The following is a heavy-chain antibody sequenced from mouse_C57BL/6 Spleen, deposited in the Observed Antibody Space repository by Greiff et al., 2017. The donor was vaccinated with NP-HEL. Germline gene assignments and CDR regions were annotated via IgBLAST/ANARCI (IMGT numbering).Heavy chain of an antibody. CDR3: ARRAVVAYYYAMDY. D-gene: IGHD1-1*01. J-gene: IGHJ4*01. CDR1: GYAFTNYL. V-gene: IGHV1-54*01. CDR2: INPGSGGT. Sequence: QVQLQQSGAELVRPGTSVKVSCKASGYAFTNYLIEWVKQRPGQGLEWIGVINPGSGGTNYNEKFKGKATLTADKSSSTAYMQLSSLTSEDSAVYFCARRAVVAYYYAMDYSGQGTSVTVSS.